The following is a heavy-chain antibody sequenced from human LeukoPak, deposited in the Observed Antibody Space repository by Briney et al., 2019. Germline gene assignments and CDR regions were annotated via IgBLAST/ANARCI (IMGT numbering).Heavy chain of an antibody. D-gene: IGHD4-11*01. J-gene: IGHJ4*02. Sequence: SETLSLTCAVYGGSFSGYYWSWIRQPPGKGLEWIGEINHSGSTNYNPSLKSRVTISVDTSKNQFSLKLSSVTAADTAVYYCARVLRDYSNYGRIDYWGQGTLVTVSS. CDR3: ARVLRDYSNYGRIDY. V-gene: IGHV4-34*01. CDR2: INHSGST. CDR1: GGSFSGYY.